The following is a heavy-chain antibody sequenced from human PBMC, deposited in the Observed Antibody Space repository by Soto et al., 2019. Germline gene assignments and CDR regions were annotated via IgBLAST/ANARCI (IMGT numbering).Heavy chain of an antibody. CDR1: GGSFSGYY. V-gene: IGHV4-34*01. Sequence: PSETLSLTCAVYGGSFSGYYWSWIRQPPGKGVEWIGEINHSGSTNYNPSLKSRVTISVDTSKNQFSLKLSSVTAADTAVYYCARAGYSSSWKSWFDPWGQGTLVTFSS. CDR2: INHSGST. J-gene: IGHJ5*02. CDR3: ARAGYSSSWKSWFDP. D-gene: IGHD6-13*01.